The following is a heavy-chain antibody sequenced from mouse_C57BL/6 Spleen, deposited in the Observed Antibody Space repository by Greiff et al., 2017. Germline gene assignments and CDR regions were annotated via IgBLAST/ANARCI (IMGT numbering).Heavy chain of an antibody. CDR2: IYPGSGST. J-gene: IGHJ3*01. D-gene: IGHD2-1*01. CDR3: ARGSTGDVEAWFAY. CDR1: GYTFTSYW. V-gene: IGHV1-55*01. Sequence: VQLQQPGAELVKPGASVKMSCTASGYTFTSYWITWVKQRPGQGLEWIGDIYPGSGSTNYNEKFKSKATLTVDTSSSTAYMQLSSLTSEDSAVYYCARGSTGDVEAWFAYWGQGTLVTVSA.